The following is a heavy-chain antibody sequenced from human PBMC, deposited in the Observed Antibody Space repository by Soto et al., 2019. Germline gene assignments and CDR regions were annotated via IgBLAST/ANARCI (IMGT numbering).Heavy chain of an antibody. J-gene: IGHJ4*02. V-gene: IGHV4-34*01. D-gene: IGHD2-8*01. CDR2: INHSGST. CDR1: GGSFSGYY. Sequence: PSETLSLTCAVYGGSFSGYYWSWIRQPPGKGLEWIGEINHSGSTNYNPSLKSRVTISVDTSKNQFSLKLSSVTAADTAVYYCARVGYCTNGVCQSTIDYWGQGTLVTVSS. CDR3: ARVGYCTNGVCQSTIDY.